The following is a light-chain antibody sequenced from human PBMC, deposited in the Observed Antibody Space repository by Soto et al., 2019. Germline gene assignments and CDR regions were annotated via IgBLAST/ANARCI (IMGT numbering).Light chain of an antibody. Sequence: DVVMTQSPLSLPVTLGQPASISCRSSQSLIHSDGNTYLNWFQQRPGQSPRRLIYKVSDRDSGVPDRFSGSWAGTDFTLKISRVEAEDVGVYDCMQGTHWPWTFGQGTEVEIK. V-gene: IGKV2-30*02. CDR2: KVS. CDR3: MQGTHWPWT. J-gene: IGKJ1*01. CDR1: QSLIHSDGNTY.